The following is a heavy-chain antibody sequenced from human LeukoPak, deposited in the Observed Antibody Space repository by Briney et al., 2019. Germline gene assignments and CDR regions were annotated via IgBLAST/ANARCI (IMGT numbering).Heavy chain of an antibody. J-gene: IGHJ4*02. D-gene: IGHD1-1*01. CDR2: IWHDGSNE. V-gene: IGHV3-33*01. CDR1: GFNFGIHG. CDR3: ARNNWNSRTQGWFYFDY. Sequence: GRSLRLSCAASGFNFGIHGMHWVRQAPGKGLEWLAIIWHDGSNEYYEDSVKGRFTISRDNSKNTVYLQMDSLRAEDTAVYYCARNNWNSRTQGWFYFDYWGQGTLVTVSS.